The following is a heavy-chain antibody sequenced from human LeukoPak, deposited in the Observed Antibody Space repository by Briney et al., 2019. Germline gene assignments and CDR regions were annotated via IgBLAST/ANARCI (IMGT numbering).Heavy chain of an antibody. D-gene: IGHD1-1*01. CDR1: GFKFSDHG. CDR2: ISPGSSII. CDR3: ARGERYGD. V-gene: IGHV3-48*01. J-gene: IGHJ4*02. Sequence: PGGSLRLSCVASGFKFSDHGMTWVRQAPGKGLEWVSYISPGSSIIYYADSMKGRFTISRDNAKNSVYLQMNSLRGEDTAVYYSARGERYGDWGQGTLVTVSS.